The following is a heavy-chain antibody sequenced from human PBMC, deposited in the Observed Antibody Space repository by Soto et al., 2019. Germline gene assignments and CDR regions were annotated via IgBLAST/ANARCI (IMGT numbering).Heavy chain of an antibody. D-gene: IGHD1-26*01. J-gene: IGHJ6*02. V-gene: IGHV4-39*02. CDR2: IYYSGST. Sequence: NPSETLSLTCTVSGGSISSSSYYWGWIRQPPGKGLEWIGSIYYSGSTYYNPSLKSRVTISVDTSKNQFSLKLSSVTAADTAVYYCARDQSGSYLGDYYYYGMDVWGQGTTVTVSS. CDR3: ARDQSGSYLGDYYYYGMDV. CDR1: GGSISSSSYY.